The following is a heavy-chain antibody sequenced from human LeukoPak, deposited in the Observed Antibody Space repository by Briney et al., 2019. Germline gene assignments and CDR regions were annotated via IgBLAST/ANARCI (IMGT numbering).Heavy chain of an antibody. Sequence: SETLSLTCAVYGGSFSGYYWSWIRQPPGKGLEWIGEINHSGSTNYNPSLKSRVTISVDTSKNQFSLKLSPVTAADTAVYYCARGYSYGYYSDYWGQGTLVTVSS. CDR3: ARGYSYGYYSDY. J-gene: IGHJ4*02. CDR1: GGSFSGYY. D-gene: IGHD5-18*01. V-gene: IGHV4-34*01. CDR2: INHSGST.